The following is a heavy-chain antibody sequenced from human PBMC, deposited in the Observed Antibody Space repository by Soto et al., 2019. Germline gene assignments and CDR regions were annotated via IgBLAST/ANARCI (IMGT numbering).Heavy chain of an antibody. V-gene: IGHV3-53*01. Sequence: GGSLRLSCVVSGFIVSGSHMIWVRQAPGKGLEGVSILYSHGKTNYVDSVKGRFTIARDNSKNTVYLQMNSLRVEDTAVYYCARLSEAERQWGQGALVTVSS. D-gene: IGHD1-1*01. CDR1: GFIVSGSH. J-gene: IGHJ4*02. CDR3: ARLSEAERQ. CDR2: LYSHGKT.